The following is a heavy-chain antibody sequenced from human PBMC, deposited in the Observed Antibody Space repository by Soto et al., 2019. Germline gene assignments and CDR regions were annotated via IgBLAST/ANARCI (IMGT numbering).Heavy chain of an antibody. Sequence: GGSLRLSCAASGFTFSSYSMNWVRQAPGKGLEWVSYISSSSSTIYYADSVKGRFTTSRENAKNSLYLQMNSLRDEDTAVYYCARDRCGRQSEVCHYGMDVWGQGTTVTVSS. D-gene: IGHD2-21*01. CDR3: ARDRCGRQSEVCHYGMDV. V-gene: IGHV3-48*02. CDR1: GFTFSSYS. J-gene: IGHJ6*02. CDR2: ISSSSSTI.